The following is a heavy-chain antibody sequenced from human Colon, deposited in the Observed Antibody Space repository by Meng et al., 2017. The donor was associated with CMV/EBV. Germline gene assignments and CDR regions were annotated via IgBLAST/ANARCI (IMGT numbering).Heavy chain of an antibody. V-gene: IGHV2-5*02. CDR2: IYWDDDK. J-gene: IGHJ4*02. CDR1: GFSLNTYEVG. Sequence: QITLKEVGPTLVKSTQHLTLTCTFSGFSLNTYEVGVGWFRQPPGKAPEWLALIYWDDDKRYRSSLGNRLTLTHDASKNQVVLTMTDMDPVDTATYYCAHKSLPAAFFDYWSQGTLVTVSS. CDR3: AHKSLPAAFFDY. D-gene: IGHD2-2*01.